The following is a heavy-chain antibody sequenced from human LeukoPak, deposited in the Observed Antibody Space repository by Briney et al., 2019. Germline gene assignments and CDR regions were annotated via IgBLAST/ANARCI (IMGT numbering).Heavy chain of an antibody. CDR2: IYTSGST. V-gene: IGHV4-4*07. CDR1: GGSISSYY. J-gene: IGHJ4*02. Sequence: PSETLSLTCTVSGGSISSYYWSWIRQPAGKGLEWIGRIYTSGSTNYNPSLKSRVTMSVDTSKNQFSLKLSSVTAADTAVYYCARESYYDSSGYYYATPFDYWGQGTLVTVSS. CDR3: ARESYYDSSGYYYATPFDY. D-gene: IGHD3-22*01.